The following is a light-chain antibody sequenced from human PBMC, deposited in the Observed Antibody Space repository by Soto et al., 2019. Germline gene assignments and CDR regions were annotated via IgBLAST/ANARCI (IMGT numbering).Light chain of an antibody. CDR2: RTS. CDR3: QQYGSSRWT. V-gene: IGKV3-20*01. J-gene: IGKJ1*01. CDR1: QSVSTNY. Sequence: EIALTQSPGTVSLSPGERATLSCRASQSVSTNYLAWYQQKPGQAPRLLIYRTSTRATGIPDRFSGGGSGTDFTLTISRLEPEDFAVYYCQQYGSSRWTFGQGTKVDIK.